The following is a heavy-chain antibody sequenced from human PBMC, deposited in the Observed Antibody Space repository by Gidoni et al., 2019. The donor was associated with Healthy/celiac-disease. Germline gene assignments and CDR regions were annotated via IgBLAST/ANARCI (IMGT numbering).Heavy chain of an antibody. J-gene: IGHJ5*02. CDR2: ISAYNGNT. Sequence: QVQLVQSGAEVKKPGASVKVSCKASGYTFTSYGISWVRQAPGQGLEWMGWISAYNGNTNYAQKLQGRVTMTTDTSTSTAYMELRSLRSDDTAVYYCARDLGPLGIAARARGYNWFDPWGQGTLVTVSS. CDR3: ARDLGPLGIAARARGYNWFDP. V-gene: IGHV1-18*01. CDR1: GYTFTSYG. D-gene: IGHD6-6*01.